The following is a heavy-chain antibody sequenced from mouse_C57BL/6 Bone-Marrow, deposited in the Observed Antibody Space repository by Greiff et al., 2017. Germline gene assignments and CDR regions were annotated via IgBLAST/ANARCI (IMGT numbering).Heavy chain of an antibody. Sequence: VQLKESGGGLVKPGGSLKLSCAASGFTFSDYGMHWVRQAPEKGLEWVAYIRSGGSTIYYADTVKGRFTISRDNAKTTLFLQMTSLRSEDTAMYYCARNWDVWFAYWGQGTLVTVSA. CDR3: ARNWDVWFAY. CDR2: IRSGGSTI. CDR1: GFTFSDYG. J-gene: IGHJ3*01. V-gene: IGHV5-17*01. D-gene: IGHD4-1*01.